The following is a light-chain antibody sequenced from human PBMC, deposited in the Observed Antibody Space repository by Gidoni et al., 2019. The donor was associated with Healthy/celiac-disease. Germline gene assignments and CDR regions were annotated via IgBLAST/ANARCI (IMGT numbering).Light chain of an antibody. CDR3: QAWDSSTDVV. J-gene: IGLJ2*01. CDR2: QDS. Sequence: SYELTLPPSPSASPGQTASITCSGDKLGVKYACWYQQKPGQSPVLVIYQDSKRPSGSPQRFSGSNSGNTATLAISGAEAMDEADYYCQAWDSSTDVVFGGGTKLTVL. CDR1: KLGVKY. V-gene: IGLV3-1*01.